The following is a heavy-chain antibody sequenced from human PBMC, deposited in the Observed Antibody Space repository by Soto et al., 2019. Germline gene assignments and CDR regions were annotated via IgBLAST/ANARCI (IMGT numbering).Heavy chain of an antibody. V-gene: IGHV3-53*01. J-gene: IGHJ3*02. CDR3: ASVSGYCSSTSCYTGAFDI. Sequence: PGGSLRLSCAASGFTVSSNYMSWVRQAPGKGLEWVSVIYSGGSTYYADSVKGRFTISRDNSKNTLYLQMNSLRAEDTAVYYCASVSGYCSSTSCYTGAFDIWGQGTMVTVSS. D-gene: IGHD2-2*02. CDR2: IYSGGST. CDR1: GFTVSSNY.